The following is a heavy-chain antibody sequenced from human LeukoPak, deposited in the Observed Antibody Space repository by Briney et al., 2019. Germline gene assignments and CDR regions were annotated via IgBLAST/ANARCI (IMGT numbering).Heavy chain of an antibody. J-gene: IGHJ6*02. V-gene: IGHV1-46*01. CDR2: INPSGGST. D-gene: IGHD6-19*01. Sequence: GASVKVSCKASGYTFASYYMHWVRQAPGQGLEWMGIINPSGGSTSYAQKFQGRVTMTRDTSTSTVYMELSSLRSEDTAVYYCARDTVADYYGTDVWGQGTTVTVSS. CDR1: GYTFASYY. CDR3: ARDTVADYYGTDV.